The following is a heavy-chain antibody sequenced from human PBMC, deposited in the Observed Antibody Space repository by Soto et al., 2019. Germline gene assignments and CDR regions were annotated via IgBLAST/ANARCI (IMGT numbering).Heavy chain of an antibody. CDR2: ISSSGSTI. CDR1: GFTFSDYY. Sequence: GESLKISCAASGFTFSDYYMSWIRQAPGKGLEWVSYISSSGSTIYYADSVKGRFTISRDNAKNSLYLQMNSLRAEDTAVYYCARAGGLDYGGNFDAFDIWGQGTMVTVSS. CDR3: ARAGGLDYGGNFDAFDI. J-gene: IGHJ3*02. D-gene: IGHD4-17*01. V-gene: IGHV3-11*01.